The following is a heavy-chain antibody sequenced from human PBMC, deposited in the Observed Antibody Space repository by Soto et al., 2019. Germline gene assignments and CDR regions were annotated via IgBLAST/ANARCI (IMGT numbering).Heavy chain of an antibody. V-gene: IGHV4-59*01. J-gene: IGHJ4*02. CDR1: GGSISSYY. D-gene: IGHD5-18*01. CDR3: ARALGYNFPFDY. Sequence: SETLSLTCTVSGGSISSYYWSWIRQPPGKGLEWIGYIYYSGSTNYNPSLKSRVTILVDTSKNQFSLKLSSVTVADTAVYYCARALGYNFPFDYWGQGTLVTVS. CDR2: IYYSGST.